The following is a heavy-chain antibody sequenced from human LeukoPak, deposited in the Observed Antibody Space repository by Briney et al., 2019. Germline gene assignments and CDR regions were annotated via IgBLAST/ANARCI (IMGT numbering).Heavy chain of an antibody. CDR3: ARSTGPFDY. V-gene: IGHV4-39*01. CDR2: IYYSGST. D-gene: IGHD1-1*01. J-gene: IGHJ4*02. Sequence: SETLSLTCTVSGGSISSSSYYWGWIRQPPGKGLEWIGSIYYSGSTYYNPSLKSRVTISVDTSKNQFSLKLSSVTAAETAVYYCARSTGPFDYWGQGTLVTVSS. CDR1: GGSISSSSYY.